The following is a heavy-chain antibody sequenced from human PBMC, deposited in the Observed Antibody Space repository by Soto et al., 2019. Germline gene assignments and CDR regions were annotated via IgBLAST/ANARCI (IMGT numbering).Heavy chain of an antibody. CDR3: TATPRNGMGV. Sequence: EVQLVESGGGLVQPGGSLRLDCAGSGFRVSDYWMHWVRQAPGKGLVWVSRVSNEGSKEYADFVKGRFTLSKDNAKNTLYLEMDSLSVEDTALYYCTATPRNGMGVWGQGTKVTVAS. CDR2: VSNEGSK. J-gene: IGHJ6*02. V-gene: IGHV3-74*01. CDR1: GFRVSDYW.